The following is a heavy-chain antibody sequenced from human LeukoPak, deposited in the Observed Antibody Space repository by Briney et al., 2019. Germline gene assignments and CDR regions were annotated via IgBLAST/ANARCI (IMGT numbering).Heavy chain of an antibody. CDR1: GFTVSSNY. CDR2: IYSGGST. J-gene: IGHJ4*02. D-gene: IGHD3-9*01. V-gene: IGHV3-53*01. Sequence: PGGSLRLSCAASGFTVSSNYMSWVRQAPGKGLEWVSVIYSGGSTYYADSVKGRFTISRDNSKNTLYLQMNSLRAEDTAVYYCARSNFDWWADNHFDYWGQGTLVTVSS. CDR3: ARSNFDWWADNHFDY.